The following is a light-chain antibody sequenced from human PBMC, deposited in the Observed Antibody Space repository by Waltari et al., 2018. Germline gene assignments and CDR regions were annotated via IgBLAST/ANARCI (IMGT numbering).Light chain of an antibody. CDR2: DAS. J-gene: IGKJ4*01. CDR3: QQRSDWPLT. CDR1: QSVSSY. V-gene: IGKV3-11*01. Sequence: EIVLTQSPATLSLSPGEGATLSCRASQSVSSYLAWYQPKPGQAPRLLIYDASNRATVIPARFSGSGSGTDFTLTIGSLEPEDFAVYYCQQRSDWPLTFGGETKVEIK.